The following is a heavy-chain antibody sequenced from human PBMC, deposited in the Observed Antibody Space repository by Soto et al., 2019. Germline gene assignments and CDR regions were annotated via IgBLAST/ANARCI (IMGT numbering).Heavy chain of an antibody. CDR3: ARDRRGYDFWSGYYYYGMDV. CDR2: IIPIFGTA. V-gene: IGHV1-69*01. J-gene: IGHJ6*02. D-gene: IGHD3-3*01. CDR1: GGTFSSYA. Sequence: QVQLVQSGAEVKKPGSSVKVSCKASGGTFSSYAISWVRQAPRQGLEWMGGIIPIFGTANYAQKFQGRVTITADESTSTAYMELSSLRSEDTAVYYCARDRRGYDFWSGYYYYGMDVWGQGTTVTVSS.